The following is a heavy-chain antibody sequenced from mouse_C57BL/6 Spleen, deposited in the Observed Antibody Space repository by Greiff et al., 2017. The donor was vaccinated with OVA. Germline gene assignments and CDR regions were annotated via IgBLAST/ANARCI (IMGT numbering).Heavy chain of an antibody. V-gene: IGHV1-15*01. CDR1: GYTFTDYE. D-gene: IGHD2-5*01. CDR2: IDPETGGT. J-gene: IGHJ2*01. CDR3: TRVHYSNYFFDY. Sequence: QVQLQQSGAELVRPGASVTLSCKASGYTFTDYEMHWVKQTPVHGLEWIGAIDPETGGTAYNQKFKGKAILTADKSSSKAYMELRSLTSEDAAVYYCTRVHYSNYFFDYWGQGTTLTVSS.